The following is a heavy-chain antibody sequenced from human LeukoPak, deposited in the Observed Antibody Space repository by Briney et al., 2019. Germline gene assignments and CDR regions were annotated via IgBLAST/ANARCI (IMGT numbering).Heavy chain of an antibody. CDR2: MNPQSGNT. J-gene: IGHJ5*02. CDR3: AGGWEPYDCWFDP. D-gene: IGHD5-12*01. Sequence: ASVKISCKASGYSFTEFDINWVRQASGQGLEWMGWMNPQSGNTDYAQKFQGRVTMTRNNSISTAYMELSGLRSEDTAIYYCAGGWEPYDCWFDPWGQGTLVTVSS. V-gene: IGHV1-8*01. CDR1: GYSFTEFD.